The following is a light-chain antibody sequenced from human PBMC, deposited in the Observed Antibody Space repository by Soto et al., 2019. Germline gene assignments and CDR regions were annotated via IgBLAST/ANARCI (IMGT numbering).Light chain of an antibody. CDR1: QSISSW. Sequence: DIQMTQSPSTLSASVGDRVTITCRASQSISSWLAWYQQKPGKAPKLLIHTAATLESGVPSRFSGSGSGTKFTLTISSLQPDDFATYYCQQYNSYSGLTFGGGTKVEIK. CDR2: TAA. V-gene: IGKV1-5*03. CDR3: QQYNSYSGLT. J-gene: IGKJ4*01.